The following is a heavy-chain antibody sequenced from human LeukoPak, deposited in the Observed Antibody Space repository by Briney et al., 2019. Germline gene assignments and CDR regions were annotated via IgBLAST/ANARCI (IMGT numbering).Heavy chain of an antibody. V-gene: IGHV1-18*01. CDR2: ISVYSGKT. CDR1: GYTFTTYG. J-gene: IGHJ5*02. CDR3: AREEFCTTSSCYHNWFDP. D-gene: IGHD2-2*01. Sequence: GATVKVSCKTSGYTFTTYGISWVRQAPGQGLEWMGWISVYSGKTKYAQNFQGRVTMTTDTSTSTAYMELRNLRFDDTAVYFCAREEFCTTSSCYHNWFDPWGQGTLVTVSS.